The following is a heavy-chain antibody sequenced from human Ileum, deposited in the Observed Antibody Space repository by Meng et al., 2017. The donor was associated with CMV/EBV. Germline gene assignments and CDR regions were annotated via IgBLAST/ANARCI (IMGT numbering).Heavy chain of an antibody. Sequence: QVQLVQSGTEVKMPGASVKVSCKTSGYTFTANHLHWVRQAPGQGLEWMGWIYPQDGGTYFAQKFQDRVTLTRDTSITTAYMELSGLTSDDTVIYYCVRESWYFDFWGEGTLVTVSS. V-gene: IGHV1-2*02. CDR1: GYTFTANH. D-gene: IGHD6-13*01. J-gene: IGHJ4*02. CDR2: IYPQDGGT. CDR3: VRESWYFDF.